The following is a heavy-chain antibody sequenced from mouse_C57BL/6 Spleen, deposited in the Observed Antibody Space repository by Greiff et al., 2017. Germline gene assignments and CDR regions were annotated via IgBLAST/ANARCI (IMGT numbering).Heavy chain of an antibody. CDR2: IYPGGGYT. Sequence: QVQLQQSGAELVRPGTSVKMSCKASGYTFTNYWIGWAKQRPGHGLEWIGDIYPGGGYTNYNEKFKGKATLTADKSSSTAYMQFSSLTSEDSAIYYCARSYYYGSSYGYYAMDYWGQGTSVTVSS. CDR3: ARSYYYGSSYGYYAMDY. V-gene: IGHV1-63*01. CDR1: GYTFTNYW. J-gene: IGHJ4*01. D-gene: IGHD1-1*01.